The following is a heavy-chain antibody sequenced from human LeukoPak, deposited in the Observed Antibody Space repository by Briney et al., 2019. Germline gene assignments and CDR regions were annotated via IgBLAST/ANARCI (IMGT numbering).Heavy chain of an antibody. CDR2: IDWDDDK. V-gene: IGHV2-70*04. Sequence: SGPTLVNPTQTLTLTCTFSGFSLSTNGMRVSWIRQPPGKALEWLARIDWDDDKYYSTSLKTRLTISKDTSKNQVVLTMTNIDPVDTATYYCARLRCAYCGGDYFLDYWGQGALVTVSS. CDR1: GFSLSTNGMR. CDR3: ARLRCAYCGGDYFLDY. D-gene: IGHD2-21*02. J-gene: IGHJ4*02.